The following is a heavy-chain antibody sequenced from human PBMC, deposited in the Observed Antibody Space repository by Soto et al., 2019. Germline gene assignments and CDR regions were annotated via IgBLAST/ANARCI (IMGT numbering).Heavy chain of an antibody. D-gene: IGHD5-18*01. V-gene: IGHV3-30-3*01. CDR1: GFTFSSYA. CDR2: ISYDGSNK. Sequence: GGSLRLSCAASGFTFSSYAMHWVRQAPGKGLEWVAVISYDGSNKYYADSVKGRFTISRDNSKNTLYLQMNSLRAEDTAVYYCARARVDTAMVDYYSYGMDVWGQGTTVTVSS. J-gene: IGHJ6*02. CDR3: ARARVDTAMVDYYSYGMDV.